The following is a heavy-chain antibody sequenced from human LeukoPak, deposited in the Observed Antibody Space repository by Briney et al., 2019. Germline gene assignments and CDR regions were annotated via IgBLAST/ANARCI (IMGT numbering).Heavy chain of an antibody. Sequence: GGSLRLSCAASGFTFSGFSMSWVRQSPTKGLEWVANIKQDGSERYYVDSVKGRFTISRDNAKNSLSLQMNNLRVKDTAVYYCARAGSHWHYVYWGQGTVVTVSS. CDR3: ARAGSHWHYVY. V-gene: IGHV3-7*01. CDR1: GFTFSGFS. D-gene: IGHD3-10*01. J-gene: IGHJ4*02. CDR2: IKQDGSER.